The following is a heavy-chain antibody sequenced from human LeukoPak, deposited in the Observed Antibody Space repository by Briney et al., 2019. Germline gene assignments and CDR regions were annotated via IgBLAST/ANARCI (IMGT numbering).Heavy chain of an antibody. CDR2: IYYSGST. V-gene: IGHV4-59*01. CDR3: ARDSWRYYYYYGMDV. D-gene: IGHD1-1*01. Sequence: PSETLSLTCTVSGGSISSYYWSWIRQPPGKGLEWIGYIYYSGSTNYNPSLKSRVTISVDTSKNQFSLKLSSVTAADTAVYYCARDSWRYYYYYGMDVWGQGTTVTVSS. CDR1: GGSISSYY. J-gene: IGHJ6*02.